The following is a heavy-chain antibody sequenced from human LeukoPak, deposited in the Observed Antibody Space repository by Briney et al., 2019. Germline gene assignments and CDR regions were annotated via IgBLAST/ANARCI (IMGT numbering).Heavy chain of an antibody. V-gene: IGHV4-59*08. Sequence: SETLSLTCTVSGGSISGYYWSWIRQPPGKGPEWIGYIYYSGSTNYNPYPKSRGTISVETSKNQFSLKMNSVPAADTAVYYCARLASSGWSHCDYWGQGTLVTVSS. CDR1: GGSISGYY. J-gene: IGHJ4*02. CDR3: ARLASSGWSHCDY. CDR2: IYYSGST. D-gene: IGHD6-19*01.